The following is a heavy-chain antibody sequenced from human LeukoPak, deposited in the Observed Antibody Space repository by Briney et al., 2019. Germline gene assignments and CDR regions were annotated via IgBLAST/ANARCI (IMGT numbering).Heavy chain of an antibody. CDR2: INPSGGST. D-gene: IGHD2-15*01. CDR1: GYTFTSYY. Sequence: ASVKVSCKASGYTFTSYYMHWVRQAPGQGLEWMGIINPSGGSTSYAQKFQGRVTMTRDTSTSTVYMELSSLRSEDTAVYYCARDPGNCSGGSCYSSNWFDPWGQGTLVTVSS. CDR3: ARDPGNCSGGSCYSSNWFDP. V-gene: IGHV1-46*01. J-gene: IGHJ5*02.